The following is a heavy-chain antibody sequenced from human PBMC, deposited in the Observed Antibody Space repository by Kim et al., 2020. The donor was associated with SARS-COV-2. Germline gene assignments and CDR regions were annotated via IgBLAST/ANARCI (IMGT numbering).Heavy chain of an antibody. CDR3: ARDTGAPGTFGN. D-gene: IGHD6-13*01. J-gene: IGHJ4*02. Sequence: GGSLRLSCAASGFAFSFSSMNWVRQAPGKGLEWISYISKSSDSTHYADSVKGRFTISRDNAENSLYLQMDSLRDEDTAIYYCARDTGAPGTFGNWGQGNLVIVSS. CDR1: GFAFSFSS. CDR2: ISKSSDST. V-gene: IGHV3-48*02.